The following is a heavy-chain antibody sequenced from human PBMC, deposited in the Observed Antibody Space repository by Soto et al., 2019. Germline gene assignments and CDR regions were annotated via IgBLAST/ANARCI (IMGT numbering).Heavy chain of an antibody. CDR3: APRSMAVVPES. D-gene: IGHD3-22*01. CDR1: GDSISTYY. V-gene: IGHV4-59*01. J-gene: IGHJ5*02. Sequence: QVQLQESGPGLVKPSETLSLTCAVSGDSISTYYCMWIRQPPGKGLESIGYLYYGRSANYNPSLKSRVTLAVDTSTNQCSLTLSSMTAADTAVYYCAPRSMAVVPESWGQGTLVTVSS. CDR2: LYYGRSA.